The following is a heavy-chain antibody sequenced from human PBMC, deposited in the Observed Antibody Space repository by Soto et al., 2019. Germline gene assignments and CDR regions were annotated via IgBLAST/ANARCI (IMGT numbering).Heavy chain of an antibody. CDR1: GFTFSSYA. D-gene: IGHD6-13*01. V-gene: IGHV3-30-3*01. CDR2: ISYDGSNK. CDR3: ARKMAAGTWEGVVFDY. J-gene: IGHJ4*02. Sequence: GGSLRLSCAASGFTFSSYAMHWVRQAPGKGLEWVAVISYDGSNKYYADSVKGRFTISRDNSKNTLYLQMNSLRAEDTAVYYCARKMAAGTWEGVVFDYWGQGTLVTVSS.